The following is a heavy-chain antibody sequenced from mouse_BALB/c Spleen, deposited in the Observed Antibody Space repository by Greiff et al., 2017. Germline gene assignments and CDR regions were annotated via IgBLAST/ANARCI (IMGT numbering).Heavy chain of an antibody. CDR3: ARFVFYGKARYFDV. V-gene: IGHV3-2*02. CDR2: ISYSGST. J-gene: IGHJ1*01. Sequence: EVMLVESGPGLVKPSQSLSLTCTVTGYSITSDYAWNWIRQFPGNKLEWMGYISYSGSTSYNPSLKSRISITRDTSKNQFFLQLNSVTTEDTATYYCARFVFYGKARYFDVWGAGTTVTVSS. D-gene: IGHD2-1*01. CDR1: GYSITSDYA.